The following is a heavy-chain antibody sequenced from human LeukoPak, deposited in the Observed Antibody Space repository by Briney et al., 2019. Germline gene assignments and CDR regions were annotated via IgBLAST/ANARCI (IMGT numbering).Heavy chain of an antibody. CDR1: GGTFSSYA. CDR2: IIPIFGTA. J-gene: IGHJ4*02. CDR3: ARGPIVGASGYFDY. V-gene: IGHV1-69*05. D-gene: IGHD1-26*01. Sequence: SVKVSCKASGGTFSSYAISWVRQAPGQGLEWMGGIIPIFGTANYAQKFQGRVTMTTDTSTSTAYMELRSLRSDDTAVYYCARGPIVGASGYFDYWGQGTLVTVSS.